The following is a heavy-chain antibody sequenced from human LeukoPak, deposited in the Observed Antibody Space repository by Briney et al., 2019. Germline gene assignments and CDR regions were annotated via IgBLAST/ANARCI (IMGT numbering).Heavy chain of an antibody. CDR2: IYYSGST. Sequence: SETLSLICTVSGGSISSHYWSWIRQPPGKGLEWIGYIYYSGSTNYNPSLKSRVTISVDTSKNQFSLKLSSVTAADTAVYYCARAHSSSWYDIPYYYYYYMDVWGKGTTVTVSS. D-gene: IGHD6-13*01. J-gene: IGHJ6*03. V-gene: IGHV4-59*11. CDR3: ARAHSSSWYDIPYYYYYYMDV. CDR1: GGSISSHY.